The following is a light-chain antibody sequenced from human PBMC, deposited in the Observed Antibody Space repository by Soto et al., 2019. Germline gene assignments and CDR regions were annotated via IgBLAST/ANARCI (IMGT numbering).Light chain of an antibody. J-gene: IGKJ2*01. CDR3: QQFNNYPRT. Sequence: AIQLTQSPSSLSASVGDRVTLTCRASQDISSALVWYQQKPGEAPKVLIYDASQLESGVPSRFSGGGSGTDFTLTIRNLQPEDLETYPCQQFNNYPRTFGQGTNLEIK. CDR1: QDISSA. CDR2: DAS. V-gene: IGKV1D-13*01.